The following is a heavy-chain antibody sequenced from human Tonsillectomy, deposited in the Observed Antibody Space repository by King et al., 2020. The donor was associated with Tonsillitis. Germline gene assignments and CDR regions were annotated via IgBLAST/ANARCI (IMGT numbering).Heavy chain of an antibody. Sequence: VQLVESGGGLVKPGGSLRLSCAASGFTFNNAWMSWVRQAPGKGLEWVGRIKSKTDGGTTDYAAPVKGRFTISRDDSKNTLYLQMNSLKTEDAAVYYCTTVYGSSRAYYYYDMDVWGQGTSVTVSS. CDR1: GFTFNNAW. V-gene: IGHV3-15*01. CDR2: IKSKTDGGTT. CDR3: TTVYGSSRAYYYYDMDV. D-gene: IGHD3-22*01. J-gene: IGHJ6*02.